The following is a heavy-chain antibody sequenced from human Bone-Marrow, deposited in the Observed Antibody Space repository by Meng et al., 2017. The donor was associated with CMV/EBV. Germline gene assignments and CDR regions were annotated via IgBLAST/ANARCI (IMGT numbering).Heavy chain of an antibody. CDR3: AREGYYYDSSGYYVTYYYYGMDV. J-gene: IGHJ6*02. CDR1: GGTFSSYG. CDR2: IIPILGIA. V-gene: IGHV1-69*10. D-gene: IGHD3-22*01. Sequence: SVKVSCKASGGTFSSYGISWVRQAPGQGLEWMGGIIPILGIANYAQKFQGRVTITADKCTSTAYMELSSLRSEDTAVYYCAREGYYYDSSGYYVTYYYYGMDVWGQGTTVTVSS.